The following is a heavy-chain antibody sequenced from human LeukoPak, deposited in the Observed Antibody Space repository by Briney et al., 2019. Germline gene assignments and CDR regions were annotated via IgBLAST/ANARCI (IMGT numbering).Heavy chain of an antibody. CDR2: ISWNSGSI. V-gene: IGHV3-9*01. Sequence: PGGSLRLSCAASGFTFDDYAMHWVRQAPGKGLEWVSGISWNSGSIGYADSVKGRFTISRDNAKNSLYLQMNSLRAEDTAVYYCARDGYDFWSGYPGVAGWFDPWGQGTLVTVSS. CDR1: GFTFDDYA. D-gene: IGHD3-3*01. J-gene: IGHJ5*02. CDR3: ARDGYDFWSGYPGVAGWFDP.